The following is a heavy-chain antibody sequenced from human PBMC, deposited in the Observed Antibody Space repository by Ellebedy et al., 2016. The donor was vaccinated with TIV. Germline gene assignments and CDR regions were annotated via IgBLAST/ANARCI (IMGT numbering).Heavy chain of an antibody. D-gene: IGHD2-2*01. CDR3: AASESADSDY. J-gene: IGHJ4*02. CDR2: FYYSGIT. CDR1: GGSISSYY. Sequence: MPSETLSLTCTVSGGSISSYYWSWIRQPPGKGLEWIGYFYYSGITKYDPSLKSRVTISLDTSKNQFSLKMSSVTAADTAVYYCAASESADSDYWGPGTLVTVSS. V-gene: IGHV4-59*01.